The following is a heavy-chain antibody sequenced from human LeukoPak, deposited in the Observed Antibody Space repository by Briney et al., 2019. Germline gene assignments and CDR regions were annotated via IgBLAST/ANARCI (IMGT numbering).Heavy chain of an antibody. V-gene: IGHV3-30*02. CDR2: NRYDGSNK. CDR3: AKQVDTAMVRNFDL. D-gene: IGHD5-18*01. J-gene: IGHJ2*01. Sequence: SCKASGFTFSSYGMHWVRQAPGKGLEWVAFNRYDGSNKYYADSVKGRFTISRDNSKNTPYLQMNSLRAEDTAVYYCAKQVDTAMVRNFDLWGRGTLVTVSS. CDR1: GFTFSSYG.